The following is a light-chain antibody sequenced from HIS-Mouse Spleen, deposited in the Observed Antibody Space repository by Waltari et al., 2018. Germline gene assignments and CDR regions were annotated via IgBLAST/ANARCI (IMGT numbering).Light chain of an antibody. CDR3: QVCDSSSDHVV. CDR1: NIGSKR. V-gene: IGLV3-21*03. J-gene: IGLJ2*01. Sequence: SYVLTQPPSVSVAPGKTARITCGGNNIGSKRVHWYQQKPGQAPVLVVYDASDRPSGIPERFSGSTSGNTATLTISSVEAADEADYYCQVCDSSSDHVVFGCGTKLTVL. CDR2: DAS.